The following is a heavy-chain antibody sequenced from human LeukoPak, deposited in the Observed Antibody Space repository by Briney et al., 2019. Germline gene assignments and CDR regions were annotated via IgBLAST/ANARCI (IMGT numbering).Heavy chain of an antibody. D-gene: IGHD6-13*01. V-gene: IGHV6-1*01. Sequence: SQTLSLTCAISGYSVSSTTTAWNWIRQSPSRGLEWLGRTYYSFKWITDYAVSVKGRITVNPNTSNNQFSLQLNSVTPEDTAVYYCARGYWAHGMDVWGPGTTVTVSS. CDR1: GYSVSSTTTA. CDR2: TYYSFKWIT. CDR3: ARGYWAHGMDV. J-gene: IGHJ6*02.